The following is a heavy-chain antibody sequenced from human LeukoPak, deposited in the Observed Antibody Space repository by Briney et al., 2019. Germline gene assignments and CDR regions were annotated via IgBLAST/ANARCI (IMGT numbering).Heavy chain of an antibody. Sequence: SETLSLTCAVYGGSFSGYYWSWIRQPPGKGLEWIGEINHSGSTNYNPSLKSRVTISVDTSKNQFSLKLSSVTAADTAVYYCARLRLTIQDLDSWGQGILVTVSS. CDR2: INHSGST. V-gene: IGHV4-34*01. CDR1: GGSFSGYY. D-gene: IGHD4/OR15-4a*01. J-gene: IGHJ4*02. CDR3: ARLRLTIQDLDS.